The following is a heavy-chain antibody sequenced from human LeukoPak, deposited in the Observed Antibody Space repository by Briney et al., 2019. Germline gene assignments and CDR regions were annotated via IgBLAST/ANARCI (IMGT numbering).Heavy chain of an antibody. V-gene: IGHV3-21*01. CDR3: ARPDSSGFPLDAFDI. CDR1: GFTFSSYI. CDR2: ISSSSSYI. Sequence: KPGGSLRLSCAASGFTFSSYIMNWVRQAPGKGLEWVSSISSSSSYIYYADSVNGPVTISRNNTNNSLYLQMNSLRAEDTAVYYCARPDSSGFPLDAFDIWGQGTMVTVSS. J-gene: IGHJ3*02. D-gene: IGHD3-22*01.